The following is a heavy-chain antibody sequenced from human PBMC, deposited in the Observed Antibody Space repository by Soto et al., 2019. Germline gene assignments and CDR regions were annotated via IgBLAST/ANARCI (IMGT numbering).Heavy chain of an antibody. V-gene: IGHV4-39*01. CDR3: ARHAGYTIGRRWFDP. D-gene: IGHD6-19*01. CDR1: GGSISSGSHY. Sequence: SETLSLTCTVSGGSISSGSHYWGWIRQPPWKGLEWVGSIYYTGVTSYSPSLKSRVTMSVDASENQFSLKLSSVTAADTAVYYCARHAGYTIGRRWFDPWGQGTLVTVSS. CDR2: IYYTGVT. J-gene: IGHJ5*02.